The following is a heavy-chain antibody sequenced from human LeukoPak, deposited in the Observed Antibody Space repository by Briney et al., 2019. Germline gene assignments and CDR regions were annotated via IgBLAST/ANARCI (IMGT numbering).Heavy chain of an antibody. Sequence: GGSLRLSCAASGFSFSGYGMHWVRQAPGKGLEWVAFIRYDGTNRYYADSVKGRFTISRDNSKNTLYLQMNSLRSEDTAVYYCAAASFGGSGSHWGVWGQGTTVTVSS. J-gene: IGHJ6*02. CDR1: GFSFSGYG. CDR2: IRYDGTNR. V-gene: IGHV3-30*02. CDR3: AAASFGGSGSHWGV. D-gene: IGHD3-10*01.